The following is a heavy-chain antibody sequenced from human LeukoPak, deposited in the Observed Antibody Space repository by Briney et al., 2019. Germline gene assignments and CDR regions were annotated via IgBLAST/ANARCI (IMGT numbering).Heavy chain of an antibody. V-gene: IGHV3-21*01. CDR3: ARGGSGLDY. D-gene: IGHD2-21*01. CDR2: ISSSSNYI. CDR1: GFTFSSYN. Sequence: AGGSLRLSCAASGFTFSSYNMNWVRQAPGRGLEWVSSISSSSNYIYYADSVKGRFTISRDNAKNSLYLQMNSLRVEDTAVYYCARGGSGLDYWGQGTLVSVSS. J-gene: IGHJ4*02.